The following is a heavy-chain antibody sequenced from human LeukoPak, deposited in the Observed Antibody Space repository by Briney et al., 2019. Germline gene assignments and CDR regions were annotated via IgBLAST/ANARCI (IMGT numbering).Heavy chain of an antibody. CDR3: ARDRGSSWYFSPLVGLFDY. V-gene: IGHV3-23*01. Sequence: QPGGSLRLSCAASGFTFSTYAMTWIRQAPGKGLEWVSTIEDFTTYYADSAQGRFTISRDNSKSTLYLQMNSLRAEDTAVYYCARDRGSSWYFSPLVGLFDYWGQGTLVTVSS. D-gene: IGHD6-13*01. CDR1: GFTFSTYA. J-gene: IGHJ4*02. CDR2: IEDFTT.